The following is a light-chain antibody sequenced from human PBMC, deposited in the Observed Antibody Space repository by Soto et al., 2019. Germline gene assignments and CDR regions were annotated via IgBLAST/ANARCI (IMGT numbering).Light chain of an antibody. CDR3: SSYTTSSPYVV. CDR2: DVS. V-gene: IGLV2-14*01. J-gene: IGLJ2*01. CDR1: SSDVGGYNY. Sequence: QSALPQPASVSGSPGQSITLSCTGTSSDVGGYNYVSWYQQHPGKAPKLMIYDVSNRPSGVSNRFSGSKSGNTASLTISGLQAEDEDDYYCSSYTTSSPYVVFGGGTKLTVL.